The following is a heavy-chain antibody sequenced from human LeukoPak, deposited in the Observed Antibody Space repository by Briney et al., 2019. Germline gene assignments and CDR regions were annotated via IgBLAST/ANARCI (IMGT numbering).Heavy chain of an antibody. CDR1: GGSISSFY. J-gene: IGHJ6*02. D-gene: IGHD2-15*01. V-gene: IGHV4-59*01. Sequence: SETLSLTCTVSGGSISSFYWSWVRLPPGKGLEWIGYVYSSGSTNYSPSLKGRVSISVDTSKNQFSLQLTSVTAADTAVYYCARSCSDGTCYYYYGLDVWGQGTSVTVSS. CDR3: ARSCSDGTCYYYYGLDV. CDR2: VYSSGST.